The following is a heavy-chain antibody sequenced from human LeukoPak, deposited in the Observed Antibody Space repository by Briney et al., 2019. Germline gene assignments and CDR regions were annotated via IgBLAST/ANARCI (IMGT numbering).Heavy chain of an antibody. V-gene: IGHV3-11*01. J-gene: IGHJ4*02. CDR2: ISSTGSNV. Sequence: PGGSLRLSCAVSGFTFSDYYMSWIRQAPGKGLEWISSISSTGSNVYYADSVKGRFTISRDNTKNSLYLQMNSLRAEDTAVYYCARPCTTRYFGFLYFDHWGQGNLVTVSS. D-gene: IGHD2-2*01. CDR1: GFTFSDYY. CDR3: ARPCTTRYFGFLYFDH.